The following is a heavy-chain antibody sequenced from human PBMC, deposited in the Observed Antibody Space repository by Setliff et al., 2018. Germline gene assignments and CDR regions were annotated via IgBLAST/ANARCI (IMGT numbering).Heavy chain of an antibody. CDR2: INPNSGGT. D-gene: IGHD3-16*01. CDR3: ARDGGGDSDAFDI. V-gene: IGHV1-2*06. CDR1: GYTFTGYY. Sequence: GASVKVSCKASGYTFTGYYMHWVRQAPGQGLEWMGRINPNSGGTNYAQKFQGRVTMTRDTSISTAYMELGRLRSDDTAVYFCARDGGGDSDAFDIWGQGTMVTVS. J-gene: IGHJ3*02.